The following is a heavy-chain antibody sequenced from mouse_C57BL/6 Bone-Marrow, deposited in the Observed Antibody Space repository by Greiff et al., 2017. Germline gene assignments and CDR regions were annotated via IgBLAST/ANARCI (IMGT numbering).Heavy chain of an antibody. J-gene: IGHJ3*01. V-gene: IGHV14-4*01. Sequence: EVQLQQSGAELVRPGASVKLSCTASGFNIKDDYMHWVKQRPEQGLEWIGWIDPENGDTEYASKFQGKATITADTSSNTAYLQLSSLTSEDTAVYYCLYYDYVAWFAYWGQGTLVTVSA. D-gene: IGHD2-4*01. CDR2: IDPENGDT. CDR1: GFNIKDDY. CDR3: LYYDYVAWFAY.